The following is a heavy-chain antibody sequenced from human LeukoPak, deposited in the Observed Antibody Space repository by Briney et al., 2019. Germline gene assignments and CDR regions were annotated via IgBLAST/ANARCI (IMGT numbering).Heavy chain of an antibody. CDR2: ISAYNGNT. D-gene: IGHD3-10*01. Sequence: ASVKVSCKASGYTFTSYGISWVRQAPGQGLEWMGWISAYNGNTNYAQKLQGRVTMTTDTSTSTAYMELRSLRSDDTAVYYCARDSVPNYYGSGSYYYWGQGTLVTVSS. J-gene: IGHJ4*02. V-gene: IGHV1-18*01. CDR1: GYTFTSYG. CDR3: ARDSVPNYYGSGSYYY.